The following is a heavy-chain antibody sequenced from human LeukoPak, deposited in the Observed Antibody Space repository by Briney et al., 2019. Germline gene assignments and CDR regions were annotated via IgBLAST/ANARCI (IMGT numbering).Heavy chain of an antibody. CDR2: INLKSGNP. V-gene: IGHV1-2*02. CDR1: GYRFTGYY. Sequence: ASVKVPCKTSGYRFTGYYMHWVRQAPGQGLEWMGWINLKSGNPIYVQKFQGRVTLTRDTSIDTVYLELSSLKSDDTAVYYCARDPGHDTSNYGGLDFWGQGTLVTVSS. J-gene: IGHJ4*02. D-gene: IGHD4-11*01. CDR3: ARDPGHDTSNYGGLDF.